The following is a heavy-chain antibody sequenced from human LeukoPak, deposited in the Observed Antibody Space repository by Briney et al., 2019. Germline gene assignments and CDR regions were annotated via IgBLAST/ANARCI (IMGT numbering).Heavy chain of an antibody. Sequence: GGSLRLSCAASGFTVSSNYMSWVRQAPGKGLEWVSVIYSGGSTYYADSVKGRFTISRDNSKNTLYLQMNSLRAEDTAVYYCARGSGSYYNYYYYMDVWGKGTTVTISS. CDR3: ARGSGSYYNYYYYMDV. D-gene: IGHD3-10*01. CDR2: IYSGGST. J-gene: IGHJ6*03. V-gene: IGHV3-66*01. CDR1: GFTVSSNY.